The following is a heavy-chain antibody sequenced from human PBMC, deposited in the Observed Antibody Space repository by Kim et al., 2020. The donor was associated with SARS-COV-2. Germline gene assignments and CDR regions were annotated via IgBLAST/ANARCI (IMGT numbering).Heavy chain of an antibody. CDR2: T. Sequence: TNDNPSPQSRITLSVDTSNSQFSLGLSSVTAADTAIYYCARGHSTSGYDYWGQGALVTVSS. D-gene: IGHD2-2*01. V-gene: IGHV4-34*01. J-gene: IGHJ4*02. CDR3: ARGHSTSGYDY.